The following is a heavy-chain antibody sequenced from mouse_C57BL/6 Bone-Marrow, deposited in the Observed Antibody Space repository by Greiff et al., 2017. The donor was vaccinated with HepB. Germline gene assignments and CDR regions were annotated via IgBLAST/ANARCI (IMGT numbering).Heavy chain of an antibody. V-gene: IGHV1-53*01. CDR1: GYTFTSYW. J-gene: IGHJ1*03. CDR3: ARHYYGSSLFWYFDV. Sequence: QVQLKQPGTELVKPGASVKLSCKASGYTFTSYWMHWVKQRPGQGLEWIGNINPSNGGTNYNEKFKSKATLTVDKSSSTAYMQLSSLTSEDSAVYYCARHYYGSSLFWYFDVWGTGTTVTVSS. CDR2: INPSNGGT. D-gene: IGHD1-1*01.